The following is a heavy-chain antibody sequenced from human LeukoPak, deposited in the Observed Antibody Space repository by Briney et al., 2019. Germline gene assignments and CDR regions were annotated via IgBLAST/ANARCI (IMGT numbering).Heavy chain of an antibody. D-gene: IGHD6-19*01. J-gene: IGHJ4*02. CDR1: GGSFSGYY. V-gene: IGHV4-34*01. CDR3: ARGLSSGWYYDY. Sequence: LSETLSLTCAVYGGSFSGYYWSWIRQPPGKGLEWIGEINHSGSTNYNPSLKSRVTISVDTSKSQFSLKLSSVTAADTAVYYCARGLSSGWYYDYWGQGTLVTVSS. CDR2: INHSGST.